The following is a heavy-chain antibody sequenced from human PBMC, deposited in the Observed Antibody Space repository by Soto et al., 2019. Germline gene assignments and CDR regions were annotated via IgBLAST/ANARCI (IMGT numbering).Heavy chain of an antibody. Sequence: ASVKVSCKVSGYTLTELSMHWVRQAPGKGLEWMGGFDPEDGETIYAQKFQGRVTMTEDTSTDTAYMELSSLRSEDTAVYYCATLAGFLGPARHFDYWGQGTLVTVSS. CDR2: FDPEDGET. V-gene: IGHV1-24*01. J-gene: IGHJ4*02. D-gene: IGHD3-3*01. CDR3: ATLAGFLGPARHFDY. CDR1: GYTLTELS.